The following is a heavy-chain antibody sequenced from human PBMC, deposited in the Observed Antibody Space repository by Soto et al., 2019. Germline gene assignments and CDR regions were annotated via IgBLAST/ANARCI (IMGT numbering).Heavy chain of an antibody. Sequence: GGSLRLSCAASGFTFSSYGMHWVRQAPGKGLEWVAVIWYDGSNKYYADSVKGRFTISRDNSKNTLYLQMNSLRAEDTAVYYCARGGHYYVLEYDAFDIWGQGTMVTVSS. CDR3: ARGGHYYVLEYDAFDI. D-gene: IGHD3-10*02. V-gene: IGHV3-33*01. CDR2: IWYDGSNK. CDR1: GFTFSSYG. J-gene: IGHJ3*02.